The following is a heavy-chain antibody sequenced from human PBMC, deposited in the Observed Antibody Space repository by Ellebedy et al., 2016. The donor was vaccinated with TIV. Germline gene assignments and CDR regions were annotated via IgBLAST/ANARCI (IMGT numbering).Heavy chain of an antibody. Sequence: PGGSLRLSCAASGFNVSSYYMTWVRQAPGKGLEWVSLFYRGGSTYYADSVKGRFTISRDISKSTLYLQMNNVSAEDTAVYYCARAVEGFGDFDYWGQGTLVTVSS. J-gene: IGHJ4*02. D-gene: IGHD3-10*01. CDR1: GFNVSSYY. V-gene: IGHV3-53*01. CDR3: ARAVEGFGDFDY. CDR2: FYRGGST.